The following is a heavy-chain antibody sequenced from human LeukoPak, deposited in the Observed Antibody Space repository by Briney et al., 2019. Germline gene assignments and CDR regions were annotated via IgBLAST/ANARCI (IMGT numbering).Heavy chain of an antibody. D-gene: IGHD4-17*01. CDR2: IYYSGST. Sequence: SETLSLTCTVSGGSISSYYWSWIRQPPGKGLEWIGYIYYSGSTNYNPSLKSRVTISVDTSKNQFSLKLSSVTAADTAVYYCARGLNRNDYGDYGYWGQGTLVTVSS. CDR3: ARGLNRNDYGDYGY. CDR1: GGSISSYY. V-gene: IGHV4-59*01. J-gene: IGHJ4*02.